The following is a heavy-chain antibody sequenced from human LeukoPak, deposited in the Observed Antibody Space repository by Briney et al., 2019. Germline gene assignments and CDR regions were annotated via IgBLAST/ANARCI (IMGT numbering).Heavy chain of an antibody. CDR2: IYTSGST. CDR1: GGSISSGSYY. J-gene: IGHJ4*02. V-gene: IGHV4-61*02. D-gene: IGHD3-3*01. CDR3: ARADDFCSGPLDY. Sequence: SETLSLTCTVSGGSISSGSYYWSWIRQPAGKGLEWIGRIYTSGSTNYNPSLKSRVTISVVTSKNQFSLKLSSVTAADTAVYYCARADDFCSGPLDYWGQGTLVTVSS.